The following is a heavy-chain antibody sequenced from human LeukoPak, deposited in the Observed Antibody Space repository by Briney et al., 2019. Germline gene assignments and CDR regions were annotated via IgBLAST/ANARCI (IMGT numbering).Heavy chain of an antibody. J-gene: IGHJ2*01. CDR3: AREKIDYGGFYWYFDL. CDR1: GGSFSGYY. V-gene: IGHV4-34*01. CDR2: INHSRST. Sequence: PSETLSLTCAVYGGSFSGYYWSWIRQPPGKGLEWIGEINHSRSTNYNPSLKSRVTISVDTSKNQFSLKLSSVTAADTAVYYCAREKIDYGGFYWYFDLWGRGTLVTVSS. D-gene: IGHD4-23*01.